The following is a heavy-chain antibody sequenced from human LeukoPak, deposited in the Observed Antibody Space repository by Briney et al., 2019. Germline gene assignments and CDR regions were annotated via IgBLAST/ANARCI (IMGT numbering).Heavy chain of an antibody. V-gene: IGHV3-48*03. Sequence: GGSLRLSCAASGFTFSSYGMNWVRQAPGTGLESVSYISDSSSTIYYADSVKGRLTISRDNAKNSLYLQMNSLRAEDTAVYYCARWGATGYGDYWGQGTLVTVSS. CDR3: ARWGATGYGDY. J-gene: IGHJ4*02. CDR2: ISDSSSTI. D-gene: IGHD3-9*01. CDR1: GFTFSSYG.